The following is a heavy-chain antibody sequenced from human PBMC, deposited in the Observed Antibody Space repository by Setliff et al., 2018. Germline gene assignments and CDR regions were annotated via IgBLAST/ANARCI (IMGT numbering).Heavy chain of an antibody. J-gene: IGHJ4*02. CDR3: ATPALSSIDY. CDR2: MNSDGNSI. V-gene: IGHV3-74*01. CDR1: GFTFSNSW. Sequence: GGSLRLSCAASGFTFSNSWMHWVRQAPGEGLVCVSRMNSDGNSIFYADSVKGRFTISRDNAKNSVYLHMDSLRPEDTAVYYCATPALSSIDYWGQGTLVTVSS. D-gene: IGHD2-2*01.